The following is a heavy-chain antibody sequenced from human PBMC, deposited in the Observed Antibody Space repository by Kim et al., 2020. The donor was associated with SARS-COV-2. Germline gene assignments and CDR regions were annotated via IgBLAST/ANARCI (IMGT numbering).Heavy chain of an antibody. D-gene: IGHD3-10*01. CDR2: INPNSGGT. Sequence: ASVKVSCKASGYTFTGYYMHWVRQAPGQGLEWMGRINPNSGGTNYAQKFQGRVTMTRDTSISTAYMELSRLRSDDTAVYYCARDNMVRGVPFDYWGQGTLVTVSS. V-gene: IGHV1-2*06. J-gene: IGHJ4*02. CDR1: GYTFTGYY. CDR3: ARDNMVRGVPFDY.